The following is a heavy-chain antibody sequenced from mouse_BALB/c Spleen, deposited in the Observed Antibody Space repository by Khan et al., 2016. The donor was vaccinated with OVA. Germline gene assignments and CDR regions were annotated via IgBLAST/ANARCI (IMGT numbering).Heavy chain of an antibody. Sequence: EVQLQESGPGLVKPSQSLSLTCTATGYSITSGYGWNWIRQFPGNKLEWMCYISYSGSTNYNPSLKSRISITPDPSTNHFFLQLKSVTNEDTATYYCARTARIKYWGQGTTLTVAS. J-gene: IGHJ2*01. V-gene: IGHV3-2*02. CDR1: GYSITSGYG. CDR2: ISYSGST. D-gene: IGHD1-2*01. CDR3: ARTARIKY.